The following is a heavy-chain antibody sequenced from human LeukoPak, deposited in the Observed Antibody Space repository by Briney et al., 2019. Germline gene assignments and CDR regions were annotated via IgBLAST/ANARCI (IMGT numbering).Heavy chain of an antibody. CDR3: AKVYDSSGYYYGE. D-gene: IGHD3-22*01. J-gene: IGHJ4*02. CDR1: GFTFSSYA. Sequence: GGSLRLSCVASGFTFSSYAMSWVRQAPGRGLEWVSAISGRGGSKYYADSVKGRFTISRDNSKNTLYLQMNSLRAEDTAVYYCAKVYDSSGYYYGEWGQGTLVTVSS. CDR2: ISGRGGSK. V-gene: IGHV3-23*01.